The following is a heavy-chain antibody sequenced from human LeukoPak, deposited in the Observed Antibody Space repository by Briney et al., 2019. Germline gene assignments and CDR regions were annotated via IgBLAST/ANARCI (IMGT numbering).Heavy chain of an antibody. CDR3: ATSGYAGWANNY. J-gene: IGHJ4*02. CDR1: GFTFSSFS. V-gene: IGHV3-21*01. D-gene: IGHD5-12*01. Sequence: GGSLRLSCAASGFTFSSFSMNWVRQAPGKGLEWVSSISSSSNYIYYADSVRGRFTISRDNAKNSLSLQMNSLRVEDTAVYYCATSGYAGWANNYWGQGTLVTVSS. CDR2: ISSSSNYI.